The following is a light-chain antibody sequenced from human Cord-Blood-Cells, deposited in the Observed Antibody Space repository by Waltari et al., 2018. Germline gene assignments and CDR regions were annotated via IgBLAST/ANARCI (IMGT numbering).Light chain of an antibody. CDR3: QQSYSTPPWT. CDR1: QSISSY. V-gene: IGKV1-39*01. Sequence: DIQMTQSPSSLSASVGDRVTITCRASQSISSYLNWYQQKPGKAPKLLIYAASSLQSAVPSRFSGSGSGTDVTLTISSLQPEDSATYYCQQSYSTPPWTFGQGTTVEIK. J-gene: IGKJ1*01. CDR2: AAS.